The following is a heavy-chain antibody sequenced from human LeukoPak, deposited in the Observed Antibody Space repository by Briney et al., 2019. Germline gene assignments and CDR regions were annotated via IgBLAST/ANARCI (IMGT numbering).Heavy chain of an antibody. Sequence: PGGSLRLSCAASGFTFSNYAMSWVRQAPGKGLEWVSAISGSGTTTNYADSVKGRFTISRDNSKNTLSLQMNSLRAEDTAMYYCAKRIVGSPGCFDYWGQGTLVTVSS. CDR3: AKRIVGSPGCFDY. V-gene: IGHV3-23*01. J-gene: IGHJ4*02. CDR1: GFTFSNYA. CDR2: ISGSGTTT. D-gene: IGHD1-26*01.